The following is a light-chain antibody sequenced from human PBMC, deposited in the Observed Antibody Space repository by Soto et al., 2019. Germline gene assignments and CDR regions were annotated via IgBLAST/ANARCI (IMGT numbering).Light chain of an antibody. CDR1: SSNIGAAYD. V-gene: IGLV1-40*01. Sequence: QPVLTQPPSVSGAPGQRVTISCTGSSSNIGAAYDVHWYRQLPGTAPKLLIYANSNRPSGVPDRFSGSKSGTSASLAITGLQAEDEADYYCQSYDSSLGGWVFGGGTKLTVL. CDR3: QSYDSSLGGWV. CDR2: ANS. J-gene: IGLJ3*02.